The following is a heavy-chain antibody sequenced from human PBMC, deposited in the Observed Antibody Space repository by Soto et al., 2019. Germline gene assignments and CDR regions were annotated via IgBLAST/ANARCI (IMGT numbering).Heavy chain of an antibody. CDR1: GGSVRTGSYH. Sequence: QAQLQESGPGRVKTSETLSLTCSVSGGSVRTGSYHWSWIRQPPGKGLEWIGFITNKGSPDYNPSLKSRVVVSIDRSKNQFSLKVNSVTAADTAVYFCARIGWGGDSWGQGTLVTVSS. D-gene: IGHD7-27*01. V-gene: IGHV4-61*01. CDR3: ARIGWGGDS. J-gene: IGHJ4*02. CDR2: ITNKGSP.